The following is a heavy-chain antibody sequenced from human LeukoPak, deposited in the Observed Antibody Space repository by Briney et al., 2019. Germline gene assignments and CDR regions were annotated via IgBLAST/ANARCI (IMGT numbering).Heavy chain of an antibody. Sequence: SETLSLTCTVSGGSISSYYWSWIRQPAGKGLEWIGRFYTSGDTNYNPSLKSRVTISVDKSKNQFSLKLSSVTAADTAVYYCASEGPSGPAGYFDYWGQGTLVTVSS. J-gene: IGHJ4*02. CDR3: ASEGPSGPAGYFDY. D-gene: IGHD6-19*01. V-gene: IGHV4-4*07. CDR1: GGSISSYY. CDR2: FYTSGDT.